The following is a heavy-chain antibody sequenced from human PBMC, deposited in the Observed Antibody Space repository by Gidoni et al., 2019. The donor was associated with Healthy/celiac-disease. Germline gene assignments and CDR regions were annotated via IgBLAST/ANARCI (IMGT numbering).Heavy chain of an antibody. Sequence: ASGFTFSSYGMHWVRQAPGKGLEWVAVISYDGSNKYYADSVKGRFTISSDNSKNTLYLQMNSLRAEDTAVYYCANLPPGIASAGTGVWGYYYYGMDVWGQGTTVTVSS. J-gene: IGHJ6*02. CDR2: ISYDGSNK. D-gene: IGHD6-13*01. CDR1: GFTFSSYG. V-gene: IGHV3-30*18. CDR3: ANLPPGIASAGTGVWGYYYYGMDV.